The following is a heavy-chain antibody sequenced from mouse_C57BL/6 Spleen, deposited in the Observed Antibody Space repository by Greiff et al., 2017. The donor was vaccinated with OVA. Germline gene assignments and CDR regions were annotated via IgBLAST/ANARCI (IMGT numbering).Heavy chain of an antibody. V-gene: IGHV1-64*01. D-gene: IGHD2-4*01. Sequence: VQLQQPGAELVKPGASVKLSCKASGYTFTSYWMHWVKQRPGQGLEWIGMIHPNSGSTNYNEKFKSKATLTVDKSSSTAYMQLSSLTSEDSAVYYCARSGYDYDEAWFAYWGQGTLVTVSA. CDR2: IHPNSGST. CDR1: GYTFTSYW. CDR3: ARSGYDYDEAWFAY. J-gene: IGHJ3*01.